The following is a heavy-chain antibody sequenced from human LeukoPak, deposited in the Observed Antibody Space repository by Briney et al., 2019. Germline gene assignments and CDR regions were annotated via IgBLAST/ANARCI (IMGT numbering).Heavy chain of an antibody. V-gene: IGHV4-38-2*02. CDR2: IYHSGSS. Sequence: SETLSLTCTVSRGSISGYSWSWIRQPPGKGLEWIGSIYHSGSSYYNPSLKSRVTISVDTSKNQFSLKLSSVTAADTAVYYCARGRQQPPTYPHNWFDPWGQGTLVTVSS. CDR1: RGSISGYS. CDR3: ARGRQQPPTYPHNWFDP. J-gene: IGHJ5*02. D-gene: IGHD6-13*01.